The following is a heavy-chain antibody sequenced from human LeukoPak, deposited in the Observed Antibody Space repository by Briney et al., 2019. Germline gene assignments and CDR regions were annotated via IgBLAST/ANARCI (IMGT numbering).Heavy chain of an antibody. J-gene: IGHJ6*03. CDR3: ARRGLRYLYYYMDV. Sequence: SETLSLTCTVSGGSISSYYWSWIRQPPGKGLEWIGYIYYSGSTNYNPSLKSRVTISVDTSKNQFSLKLSSVTAADTAVYYCARRGLRYLYYYMDVWGKGTTVTVSS. CDR2: IYYSGST. CDR1: GGSISSYY. V-gene: IGHV4-59*12. D-gene: IGHD5-12*01.